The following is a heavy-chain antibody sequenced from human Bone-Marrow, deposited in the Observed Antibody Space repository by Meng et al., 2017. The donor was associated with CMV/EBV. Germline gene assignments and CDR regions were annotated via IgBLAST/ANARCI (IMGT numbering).Heavy chain of an antibody. CDR2: ISSSGSTI. D-gene: IGHD3-16*02. Sequence: GGSLRLSCTVSGGSISSSSYYWGWVRQAPGKGLEWVSYISSSGSTIYYADSVKGRFTISRDNAKNSLYLQMNSLRAEDTAVYYCARHDYVWGSYRLYYGMDVWGQGTTVTVSS. CDR1: GGSISSSSYY. CDR3: ARHDYVWGSYRLYYGMDV. J-gene: IGHJ6*02. V-gene: IGHV3-48*03.